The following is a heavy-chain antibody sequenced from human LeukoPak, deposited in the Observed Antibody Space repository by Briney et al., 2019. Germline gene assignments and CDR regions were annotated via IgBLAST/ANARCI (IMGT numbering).Heavy chain of an antibody. CDR2: INHSGST. CDR1: GGSFSGYY. Sequence: SETLSLTCAVYGGSFSGYYWSRIRQPPGKGLEWIGEINHSGSTNYNPSLKSRVTISVDTSKNQFSLKLSSVTAADTAVYYCARGWGFGELLPYYFDYWGQGTLVTVSS. D-gene: IGHD3-10*01. J-gene: IGHJ4*02. V-gene: IGHV4-34*01. CDR3: ARGWGFGELLPYYFDY.